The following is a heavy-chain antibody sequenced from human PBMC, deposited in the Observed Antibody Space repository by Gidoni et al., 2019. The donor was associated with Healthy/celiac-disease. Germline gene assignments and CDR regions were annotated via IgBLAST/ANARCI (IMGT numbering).Heavy chain of an antibody. V-gene: IGHV5-51*01. D-gene: IGHD3-3*01. CDR3: ARGFYDFWSGYPPAHFDY. Sequence: VRQMPGKGLEWMGIIYPGDSDTRYSPSFQGQVTISADKSISTAYLQWSSLKASDTAMYYCARGFYDFWSGYPPAHFDYWGQGTLVTVSS. J-gene: IGHJ4*02. CDR2: IYPGDSDT.